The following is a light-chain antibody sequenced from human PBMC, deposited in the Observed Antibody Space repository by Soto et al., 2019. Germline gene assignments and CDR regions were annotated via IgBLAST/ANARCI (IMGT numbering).Light chain of an antibody. V-gene: IGLV2-14*01. CDR1: ISDFVVYNY. J-gene: IGLJ1*01. Sequence: QSALTQPASVSGSPGQSITISCSGTISDFVVYNYVSWYQQHPGKAPKLMLYGVSERPSGVSNRFSGSKSGDTASLTISGLQAEDEADYYCSSHTLSSALQVFGTGTKVTVL. CDR2: GVS. CDR3: SSHTLSSALQV.